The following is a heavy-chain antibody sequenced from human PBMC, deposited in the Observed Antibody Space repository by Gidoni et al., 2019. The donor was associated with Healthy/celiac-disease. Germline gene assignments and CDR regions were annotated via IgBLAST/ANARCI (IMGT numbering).Heavy chain of an antibody. CDR3: GSWD. CDR2: INQDGIEK. D-gene: IGHD1-26*01. Sequence: EVQLVESGGGLVQPGGSLRLSCAASGFTFSRNCMSWVRQAPGKGLTCVANINQDGIEKYYVDSVKGRFTISRDNANNSLYLQMNSLRSEDTAVYYCGSWDWGQGTMVTVSS. V-gene: IGHV3-7*01. CDR1: GFTFSRNC. J-gene: IGHJ3*01.